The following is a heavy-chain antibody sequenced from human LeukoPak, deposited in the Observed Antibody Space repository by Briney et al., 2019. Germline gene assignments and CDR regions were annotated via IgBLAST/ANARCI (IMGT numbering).Heavy chain of an antibody. Sequence: GGSLRLSCAASGFTFSSYSMNWVRQAPGKGLEWVSYISSSSSTIYYADSVKGRFTISRDNAKNSLYLQMNSLRAEDTAVYYCARDPTAFWSGYSPYYFDYWGQGTLVTVSS. J-gene: IGHJ4*02. CDR2: ISSSSSTI. D-gene: IGHD3-3*01. CDR1: GFTFSSYS. V-gene: IGHV3-48*01. CDR3: ARDPTAFWSGYSPYYFDY.